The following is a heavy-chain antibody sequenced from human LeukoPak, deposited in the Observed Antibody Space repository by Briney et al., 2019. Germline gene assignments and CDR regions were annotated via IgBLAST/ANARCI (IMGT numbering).Heavy chain of an antibody. J-gene: IGHJ4*02. CDR3: AREARIVGATSPFDY. D-gene: IGHD1-26*01. CDR1: GFTVSSNS. CDR2: ISSSSSYI. Sequence: PGGSLRLSCAASGFTVSSNSMSWVRQAPGKGLEWVSSISSSSSYIYYADSVKGRFTISRDNAKNSLYLQMNSLRAEDTAVYYCAREARIVGATSPFDYWGQGTLVTVSS. V-gene: IGHV3-21*01.